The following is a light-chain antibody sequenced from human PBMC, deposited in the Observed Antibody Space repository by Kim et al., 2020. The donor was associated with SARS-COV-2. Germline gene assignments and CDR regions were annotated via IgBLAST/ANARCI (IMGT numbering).Light chain of an antibody. Sequence: EVVMTQSPDTLSVSPGDRVTLSCRASEPISTEIAWYQRKPGQAPRLLIYGSSNRARGVPDRFRTSGSGTDFTLTISDLQPEDFAIYYCQQYKDWPPMYTFGLGTKLEIK. J-gene: IGKJ2*01. V-gene: IGKV3-15*01. CDR3: QQYKDWPPMYT. CDR2: GSS. CDR1: EPISTE.